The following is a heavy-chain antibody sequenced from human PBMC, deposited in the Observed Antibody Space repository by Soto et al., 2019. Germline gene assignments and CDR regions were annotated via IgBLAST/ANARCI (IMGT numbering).Heavy chain of an antibody. V-gene: IGHV3-74*01. CDR2: INTDGSST. CDR3: AREDFGVFSVAYFDY. CDR1: GFSSSSKW. D-gene: IGHD3-3*01. J-gene: IGHJ4*02. Sequence: EVQLVESGGGLVQPGGSLRLSCAASGFSSSSKWMHWVRHAPGKGLVWVSRINTDGSSTSHADFVKGRFTISRDNAKNTLYLQMNSLRTEDTAVYYCAREDFGVFSVAYFDYWGQGTLVTVSS.